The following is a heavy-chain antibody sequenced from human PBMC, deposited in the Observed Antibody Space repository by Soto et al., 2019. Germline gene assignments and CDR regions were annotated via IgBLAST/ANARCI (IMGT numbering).Heavy chain of an antibody. J-gene: IGHJ3*02. V-gene: IGHV4-30-4*01. D-gene: IGHD3-10*01. Sequence: PSETLSLTCTVSGGSISSGDYYWSWIRQPPGKGLEWIGYIYYSGSTYYNPSLKSRVTISVDTSKNQFSLKLSSVTAADTAVYYCAREGRTYGSGDAAFDICGQGTMVTVSS. CDR1: GGSISSGDYY. CDR3: AREGRTYGSGDAAFDI. CDR2: IYYSGST.